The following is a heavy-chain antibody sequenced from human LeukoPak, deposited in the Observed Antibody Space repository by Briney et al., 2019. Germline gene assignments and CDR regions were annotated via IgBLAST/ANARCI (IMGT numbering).Heavy chain of an antibody. J-gene: IGHJ4*02. CDR2: ISSSGSTI. Sequence: GGSLRLSCAASGFTFSDYYMSWIRQAPGKGLEWVSYISSSGSTIYYADSVKGRFTISRDNAKNSLYLQMNSLRAEDTTVYYCARDSASIAARLADYWGQGTLVTVSS. CDR1: GFTFSDYY. V-gene: IGHV3-11*04. D-gene: IGHD6-6*01. CDR3: ARDSASIAARLADY.